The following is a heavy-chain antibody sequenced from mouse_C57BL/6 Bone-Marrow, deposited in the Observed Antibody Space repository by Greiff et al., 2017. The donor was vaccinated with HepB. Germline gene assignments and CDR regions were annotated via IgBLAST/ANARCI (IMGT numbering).Heavy chain of an antibody. J-gene: IGHJ2*01. V-gene: IGHV14-4*01. CDR3: TTGGVSCFDY. Sequence: VQLQQSGAELVRPGASVKLSCTASGFNIKDDYMHWVKQRPEQGLEWIGWIDPENGDTEYASQFQGKATITADTSSNTAYLQISSLTSEDTAVYYCTTGGVSCFDYWGQGTTLTVSS. CDR2: IDPENGDT. CDR1: GFNIKDDY.